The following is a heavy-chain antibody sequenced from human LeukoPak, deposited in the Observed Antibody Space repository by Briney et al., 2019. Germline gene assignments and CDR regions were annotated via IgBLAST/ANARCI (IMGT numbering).Heavy chain of an antibody. CDR3: AREKVAVAFNWFDP. CDR2: IYTSGST. D-gene: IGHD6-19*01. J-gene: IGHJ5*02. Sequence: SETLSPTCTVSGGSISSYYWSWIRQPAGKGLEWIGRIYTSGSTNYNPSLKSRVTMSVDTSKNQFSLKLSSVTAADTAVYYCAREKVAVAFNWFDPWGQGTLVTVSS. V-gene: IGHV4-4*07. CDR1: GGSISSYY.